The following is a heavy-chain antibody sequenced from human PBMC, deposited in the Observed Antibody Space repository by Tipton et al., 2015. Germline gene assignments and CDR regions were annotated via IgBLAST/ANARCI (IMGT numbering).Heavy chain of an antibody. D-gene: IGHD3-10*01. CDR3: ARQLDGGYFYQ. V-gene: IGHV5-51*01. CDR2: INPGDSDT. CDR1: GYTFTSYW. J-gene: IGHJ1*01. Sequence: QSGPEVKKPGESLKISCKGSGYTFTSYWIGWVRQMPGKGLEWMGIINPGDSDTRYSPSLQGQVTFSADKSINTAYLQWSSLKAADTAMYYCARQLDGGYFYQWGQGTLVTVSS.